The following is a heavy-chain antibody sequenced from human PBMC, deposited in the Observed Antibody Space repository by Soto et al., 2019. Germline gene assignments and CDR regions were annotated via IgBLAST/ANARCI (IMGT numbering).Heavy chain of an antibody. J-gene: IGHJ4*02. CDR1: GYAFTTYG. Sequence: QVHLVQSGAEVKKPGASVKVSCKGSGYAFTTYGITWVRQAPGQGLEWMGWISAHNGNTNDAQKLQGRVTVTRDTSTSTAYMELRSLRSDDTAVYYCARGRYGDYWGQGALVNVSS. V-gene: IGHV1-18*01. CDR2: ISAHNGNT. D-gene: IGHD1-1*01. CDR3: ARGRYGDY.